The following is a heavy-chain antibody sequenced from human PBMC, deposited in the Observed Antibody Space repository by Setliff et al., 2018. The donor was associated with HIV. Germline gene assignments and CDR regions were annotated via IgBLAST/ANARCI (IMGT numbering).Heavy chain of an antibody. CDR2: IYYSGST. J-gene: IGHJ4*02. CDR1: GGSISSSSYY. Sequence: SETLSLTCTVSGGSISSSSYYWGWIRQPPGKGLEWIGSIYYSGSTYYNPSLKSRVTISVDTSKNQFSLKLSSVTAADTAVYYCARHVSWYSSSWSYYFDYWGQGTLVTVSS. CDR3: ARHVSWYSSSWSYYFDY. V-gene: IGHV4-39*01. D-gene: IGHD6-13*01.